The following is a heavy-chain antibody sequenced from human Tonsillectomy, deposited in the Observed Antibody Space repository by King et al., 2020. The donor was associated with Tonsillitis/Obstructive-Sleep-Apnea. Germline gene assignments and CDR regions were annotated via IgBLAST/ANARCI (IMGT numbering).Heavy chain of an antibody. J-gene: IGHJ6*02. Sequence: VQLVESGGGLVQPGGSLRLSCAASGFTFSSYDMHWVRQVTGKGLEWVSGIGTAGDPYYPGSVKGRFTISRENAKNSLYLQMNSLGAGDTAVYYCARAYDSSGYYYYGMDVWGQGTTVTVSS. CDR3: ARAYDSSGYYYYGMDV. CDR1: GFTFSSYD. V-gene: IGHV3-13*05. CDR2: IGTAGDP. D-gene: IGHD3-22*01.